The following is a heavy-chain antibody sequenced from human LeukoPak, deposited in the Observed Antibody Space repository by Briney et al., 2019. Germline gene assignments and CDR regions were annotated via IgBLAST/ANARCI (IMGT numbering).Heavy chain of an antibody. CDR3: ARGNTSYGDYFDY. D-gene: IGHD4-17*01. J-gene: IGHJ4*02. Sequence: GGSLRLSCAASGFTFSSYSMNWVRQAPGKGLEWVSSISSSSSYIYYADSVKGRFTISRDNAKNSLYLQMNSLRAEDTAVYYCARGNTSYGDYFDYWGQGTLVTVSS. CDR1: GFTFSSYS. V-gene: IGHV3-21*01. CDR2: ISSSSSYI.